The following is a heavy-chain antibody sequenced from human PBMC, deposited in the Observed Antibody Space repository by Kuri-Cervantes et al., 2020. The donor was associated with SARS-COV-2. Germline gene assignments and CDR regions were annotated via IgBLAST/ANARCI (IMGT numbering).Heavy chain of an antibody. CDR1: GLSFSSSW. D-gene: IGHD3-9*01. V-gene: IGHV3-74*01. J-gene: IGHJ5*02. CDR2: IRSDGSTT. Sequence: GRSLRLSCAAYGLSFSSSWMHWVRQPPGEGLVWVSRIRSDGSTTNYADSVEGRFTISRDNAGHMLYLQMTSLRAEDTALYYCLLSPTGYGRFDPWGQGTLVTVSS. CDR3: LLSPTGYGRFDP.